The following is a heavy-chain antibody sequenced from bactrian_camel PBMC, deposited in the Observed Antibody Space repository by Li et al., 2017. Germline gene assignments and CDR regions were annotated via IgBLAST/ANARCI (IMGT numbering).Heavy chain of an antibody. J-gene: IGHJ4*01. CDR1: ASTEKLA. Sequence: VQLVESGGGEVQAGGSLRLSCVVSASTEKLAMAWFRQTPENEREGVAGIDTDGTTNYAESVKGRFTISRDNAKNALYLQMNSLKSDDDGMYYCAARQTSDRYCGTEYRNFVYRGQGTQVTVS. V-gene: IGHV3S57*01. CDR2: IDTDGTT. D-gene: IGHD7*01.